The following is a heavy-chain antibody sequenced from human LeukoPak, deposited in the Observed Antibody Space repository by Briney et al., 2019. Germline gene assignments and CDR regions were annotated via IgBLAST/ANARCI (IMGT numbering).Heavy chain of an antibody. V-gene: IGHV3-30*04. J-gene: IGHJ4*02. CDR3: ARVYSSSWYVNRMKGHFEY. CDR1: GFTFSSYA. Sequence: GGSLRLSCAASGFTFSSYAMHWVRQAPGKGLEWVAVISYDGSNKYYADSVKGRFTISRDNSKNTLYLQMNSLRAEDTAVYYCARVYSSSWYVNRMKGHFEYWGQGTLVTVSS. CDR2: ISYDGSNK. D-gene: IGHD6-13*01.